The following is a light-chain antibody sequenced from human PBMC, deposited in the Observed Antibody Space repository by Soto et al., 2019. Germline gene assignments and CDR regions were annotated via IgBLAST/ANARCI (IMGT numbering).Light chain of an antibody. J-gene: IGKJ1*01. V-gene: IGKV3-20*01. CDR2: GAS. CDR3: QQYGRSPWT. CDR1: QSVSSNY. Sequence: EIVLTQSPGTLSLSPGERATLSCRASQSVSSNYLAWYQQKPGKAPRLLIYGASSRATGIPDRFSGSGSGTDFTLTISRLEPEDFAVYYCQQYGRSPWTFGRGTKVDIK.